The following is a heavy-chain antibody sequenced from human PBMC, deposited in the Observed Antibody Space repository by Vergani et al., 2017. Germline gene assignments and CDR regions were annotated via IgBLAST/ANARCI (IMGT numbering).Heavy chain of an antibody. CDR3: AKDVYYGSGLYYFDY. V-gene: IGHV3-30*02. Sequence: QVQLVESGGGVVQPGGSLRLSCAASECIFSNYGMHWVRQAPGKGLEWVAFIRYDGINKYYADSVKGRFTISRDNSKNTLYLQMNSLRAEDTAVYYCAKDVYYGSGLYYFDYWGQGTLVTVSS. J-gene: IGHJ4*02. D-gene: IGHD3-10*01. CDR1: ECIFSNYG. CDR2: IRYDGINK.